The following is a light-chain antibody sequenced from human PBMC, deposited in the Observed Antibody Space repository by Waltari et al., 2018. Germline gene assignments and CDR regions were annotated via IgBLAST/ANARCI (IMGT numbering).Light chain of an antibody. CDR1: SNDVVYANY. CDR3: SSYTSSSTLL. Sequence: QSALTQPASVSGSPAQSITTSCTGTSNDVVYANYLFWYQQQPSKAPKLMIYDVSKRPSGIADRFAASRAGNTALLTISGLQADDEADYYCSSYTSSSTLLFGGGTKVTVL. V-gene: IGLV2-14*03. CDR2: DVS. J-gene: IGLJ2*01.